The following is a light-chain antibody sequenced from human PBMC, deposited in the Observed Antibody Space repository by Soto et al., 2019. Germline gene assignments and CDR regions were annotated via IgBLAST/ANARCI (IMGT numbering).Light chain of an antibody. J-gene: IGKJ5*01. CDR1: QNIHTN. CDR2: GAS. Sequence: EIVMTQPPSTLSLSPVERATLSCSAGQNIHTNLAWYQQKPGQAPRLLIYGASSRATGIPARFSGSGSGTDFTLTISSLEPEDSAIYYCQQRNIWPPVTFGQGTRLE. V-gene: IGKV3-11*01. CDR3: QQRNIWPPVT.